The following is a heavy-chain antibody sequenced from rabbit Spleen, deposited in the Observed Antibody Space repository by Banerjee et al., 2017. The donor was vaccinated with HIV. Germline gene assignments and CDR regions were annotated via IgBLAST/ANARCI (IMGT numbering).Heavy chain of an antibody. CDR3: VRDLGYDDYSEKGYFNL. J-gene: IGHJ4*01. Sequence: QLKETGGGLVQPGGSLTLSCKASGFDFSGDYMTWVRQAPGKGLEWIVSSYVVGTTEYASWVNGRFTISSHHAQNTLYLQLNSLTAADTATYFCVRDLGYDDYSEKGYFNLLGPGTLVTFS. V-gene: IGHV1S7*01. CDR2: SYVVGTT. CDR1: GFDFSGDY. D-gene: IGHD2-1*01.